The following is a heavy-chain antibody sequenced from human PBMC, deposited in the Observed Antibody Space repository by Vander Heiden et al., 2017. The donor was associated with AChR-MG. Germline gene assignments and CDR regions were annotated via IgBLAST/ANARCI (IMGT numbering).Heavy chain of an antibody. CDR1: GGSFSGYY. Sequence: QVQLQQCGAGLSKHSETLSLTCAVYGGSFSGYYWSGIRQPPGKGLEWIGESNHSGSTNYNPAFKGRVTISVDTSKTQFSLKLSSVTAADTAVYYCARGHGDGYNLYSWFDPWGQGTLVTVSS. V-gene: IGHV4-34*01. CDR3: ARGHGDGYNLYSWFDP. CDR2: SNHSGST. D-gene: IGHD5-12*01. J-gene: IGHJ5*02.